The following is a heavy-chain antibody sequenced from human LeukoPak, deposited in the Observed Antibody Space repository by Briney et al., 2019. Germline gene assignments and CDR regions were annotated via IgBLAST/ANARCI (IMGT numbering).Heavy chain of an antibody. D-gene: IGHD2/OR15-2a*01. CDR1: GFTFNTYW. CDR2: INQDGSEK. Sequence: GGSLRLSCAASGFTFNTYWMSWVRQAPGKGLEWLATINQDGSEKFYVDSVKGRFTISRDNAKNSLYLQMNSLRAEDTAVYYCTTFYTRLTDYWGQGTLSPSPQ. J-gene: IGHJ4*02. CDR3: TTFYTRLTDY. V-gene: IGHV3-7*05.